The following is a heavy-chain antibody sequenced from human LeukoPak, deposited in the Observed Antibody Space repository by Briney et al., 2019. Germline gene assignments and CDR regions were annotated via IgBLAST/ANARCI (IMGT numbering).Heavy chain of an antibody. CDR1: GYTFTASY. CDR3: ASTGDGSFDY. J-gene: IGHJ4*02. V-gene: IGHV1-2*02. D-gene: IGHD2-15*01. Sequence: ASVKVSCKASGYTFTASYMHWVRQAPGQGHECMGWINPNSGGTNYAQKFQGKVTMTRDTSISTAYLELSNLSSDDTAVYYCASTGDGSFDYWGQGTLVTVSS. CDR2: INPNSGGT.